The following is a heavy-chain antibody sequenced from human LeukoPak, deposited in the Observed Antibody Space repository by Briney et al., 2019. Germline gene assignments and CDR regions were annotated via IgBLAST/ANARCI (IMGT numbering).Heavy chain of an antibody. Sequence: ASETLSLTCTVSGGSISNYYWSWIRQPPGKGLEWIGYIYYSGSTNYNPSLKSRVTISVDTSKNQFSLKLSSVTAADTAVYYCARTTEAHSWLTRYYSYYMDVWGKGTTVTVSS. J-gene: IGHJ6*03. CDR2: IYYSGST. CDR1: GGSISNYY. V-gene: IGHV4-59*01. D-gene: IGHD6-13*01. CDR3: ARTTEAHSWLTRYYSYYMDV.